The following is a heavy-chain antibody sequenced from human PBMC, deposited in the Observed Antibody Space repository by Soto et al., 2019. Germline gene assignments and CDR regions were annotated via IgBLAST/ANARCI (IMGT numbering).Heavy chain of an antibody. CDR3: AKARCSTTNCYVPDY. CDR1: GFTFSTYT. V-gene: IGHV3-23*01. J-gene: IGHJ4*02. Sequence: GGSLRLSCAASGFTFSTYTMSWVRRAPEKGLEWVSAISGSGASPSYADSVQGRFTISRDNPKRTLYLQMNNLRAEDTAVYYCAKARCSTTNCYVPDYWGQGTLVTVSS. D-gene: IGHD2-2*01. CDR2: ISGSGASP.